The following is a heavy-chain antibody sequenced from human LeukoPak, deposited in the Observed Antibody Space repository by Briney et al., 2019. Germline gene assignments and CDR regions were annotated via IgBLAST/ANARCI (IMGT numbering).Heavy chain of an antibody. CDR1: GNYW. CDR2: INSDGSWT. CDR3: AKDLPPAKYDLGDGMDV. Sequence: GGSLRLSCAASGNYWMHWVRQVPGKGLVWVSHINSDGSWTSYADSVKGQFTISRDNSKNTLYLQMNSLRAEDTAVYYCAKDLPPAKYDLGDGMDVWGQGTTVTVSS. D-gene: IGHD3-16*01. J-gene: IGHJ6*02. V-gene: IGHV3-74*01.